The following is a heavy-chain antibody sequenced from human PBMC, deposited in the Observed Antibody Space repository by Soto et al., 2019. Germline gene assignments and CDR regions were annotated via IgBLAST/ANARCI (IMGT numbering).Heavy chain of an antibody. CDR3: ARGASSYITSQPEY. CDR1: GFTFSKYV. D-gene: IGHD1-1*01. V-gene: IGHV3-30-3*01. Sequence: GGSLRLSCAGSGFTFSKYVMYWFRQAPGKGLEWVAAMSYDVSNEDYADSVRGRFTISRDNSTTALDLQMPSLRTDDTAAFYCARGASSYITSQPEYWGLGTLVTVSS. J-gene: IGHJ4*02. CDR2: MSYDVSNE.